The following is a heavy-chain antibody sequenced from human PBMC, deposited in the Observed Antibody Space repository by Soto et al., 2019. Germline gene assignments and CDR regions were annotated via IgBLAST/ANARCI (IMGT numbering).Heavy chain of an antibody. CDR1: GFTFSSYW. Sequence: GGSLRLSCAASGFTFSSYWMHWVRQAPGKGLVWVANIRQDGSDTYYVDSVRGRFTISRDNARNSLYLQTSYLRAEDTAIYYCARHSYCSGGACYWYNYDYWGQGTLVTVSS. D-gene: IGHD2-15*01. J-gene: IGHJ4*02. CDR2: IRQDGSDT. V-gene: IGHV3-7*01. CDR3: ARHSYCSGGACYWYNYDY.